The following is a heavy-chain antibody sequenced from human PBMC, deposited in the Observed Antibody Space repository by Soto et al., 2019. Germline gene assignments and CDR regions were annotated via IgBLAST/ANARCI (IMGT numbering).Heavy chain of an antibody. V-gene: IGHV1-18*01. CDR3: AVYRSSQIKSFDY. CDR1: GYTFTSYG. D-gene: IGHD6-6*01. CDR2: ISAYNGNT. J-gene: IGHJ4*02. Sequence: ASVEVSCKXSGYTFTSYGISWVRQAPGQGLEWMGWISAYNGNTNYAQKLQGRVTMTTDTSTSTAYMELRSLRSDDTALYYCAVYRSSQIKSFDYWGQGTLVTVSS.